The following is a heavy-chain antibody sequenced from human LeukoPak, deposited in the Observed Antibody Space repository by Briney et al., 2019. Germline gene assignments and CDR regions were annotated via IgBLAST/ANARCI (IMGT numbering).Heavy chain of an antibody. CDR3: ARKSNSLLVREGDC. CDR2: IYSGGTT. D-gene: IGHD3-10*01. V-gene: IGHV3-66*01. CDR1: GFTVNRNY. Sequence: GGSLRLSCAASGFTVNRNYMIWVRQAPGKGLECVSVIYSGGTTWYADSVKGRFTISRDTNTLYLQMNSLRAEDTAVYYCARKSNSLLVREGDCWGQGTLVTVSS. J-gene: IGHJ4*02.